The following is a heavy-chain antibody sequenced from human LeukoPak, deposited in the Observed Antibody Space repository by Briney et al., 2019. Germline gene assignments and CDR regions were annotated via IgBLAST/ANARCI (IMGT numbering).Heavy chain of an antibody. J-gene: IGHJ5*02. CDR3: ARARFLEWSMKEFNWFDP. D-gene: IGHD3-3*01. CDR1: GGTFSSYA. CDR2: IIPIFGTA. V-gene: IGHV1-69*13. Sequence: SVKVSCKASGGTFSSYAISWVRQAPGQGLEWMGGIIPIFGTANYAQKFQGRVTITADESTSTAYMGLSSLRSEDTAVYYCARARFLEWSMKEFNWFDPWGQGTLVTVSS.